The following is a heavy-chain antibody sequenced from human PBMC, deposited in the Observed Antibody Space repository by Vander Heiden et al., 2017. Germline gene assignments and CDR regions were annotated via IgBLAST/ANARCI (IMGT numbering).Heavy chain of an antibody. CDR3: ARVGYSSGWYVYFDY. V-gene: IGHV3-48*02. J-gene: IGHJ4*02. CDR1: GSTFRGYS. Sequence: VHLVESGGGLVQPGGSLRPACAASGSTFRGYSMNWVRQAPGKGLEWVSYISGSSSTIYYAASVKGRSTISRGNAKNSLYLQMNSLRDEDTAVYYCARVGYSSGWYVYFDYWGQRTRVNVSS. CDR2: ISGSSSTI. D-gene: IGHD6-19*01.